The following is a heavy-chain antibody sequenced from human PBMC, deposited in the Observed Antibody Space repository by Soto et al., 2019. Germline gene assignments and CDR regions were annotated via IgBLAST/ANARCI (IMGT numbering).Heavy chain of an antibody. D-gene: IGHD2-15*01. CDR3: SHKGGRGAGMDV. V-gene: IGHV2-5*02. CDR2: LYWDNDK. Sequence: QITLKESGPTLVKPTQTLTLPCTFSGFSVSTCGVCVAWIRQSPGKALEWLALLYWDNDKRYSPFLQIRVTITKYTSKNQVVLTMTNMDPVDTATYYGSHKGGRGAGMDVWGQGTTVTVSS. CDR1: GFSVSTCGVC. J-gene: IGHJ6*02.